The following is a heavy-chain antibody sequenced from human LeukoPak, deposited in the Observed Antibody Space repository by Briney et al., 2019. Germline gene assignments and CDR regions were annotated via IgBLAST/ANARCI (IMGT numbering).Heavy chain of an antibody. V-gene: IGHV4-34*01. Sequence: PSETLSLTCTVYGVSLSGFYWSWIRQPPGKGLEWIGEINHSGSINYNPSLRSRVTISLDTSKNQFSLKLSSVTAADTAVYYCAREVGGSSGWYRDYWGQGTLVTVSS. D-gene: IGHD6-19*01. CDR2: INHSGSI. CDR1: GVSLSGFY. J-gene: IGHJ4*02. CDR3: AREVGGSSGWYRDY.